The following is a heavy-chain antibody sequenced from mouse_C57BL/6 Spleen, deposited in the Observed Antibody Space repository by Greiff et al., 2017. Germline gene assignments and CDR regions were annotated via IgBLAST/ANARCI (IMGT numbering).Heavy chain of an antibody. CDR1: GYSITSGYY. CDR3: ALIYCDYVSYYFDY. D-gene: IGHD2-4*01. V-gene: IGHV3-6*01. Sequence: EVQLVESGPGLVKPSQSLSLTCSVTGYSITSGYYWNWIRQFPGNKLEWMGYISYDGSNNYNPSLKNRISITRDTSKNQFFLKLNSVTTEDTATYYCALIYCDYVSYYFDYWGQGTTLTVSS. J-gene: IGHJ2*01. CDR2: ISYDGSN.